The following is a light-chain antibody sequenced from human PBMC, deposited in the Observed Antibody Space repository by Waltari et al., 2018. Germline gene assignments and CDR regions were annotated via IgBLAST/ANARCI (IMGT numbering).Light chain of an antibody. V-gene: IGKV1-39*01. CDR1: QSISTY. CDR3: QKSYNSPYT. Sequence: DIQMTQSPSSLSASVGDRVTITCRASQSISTYLNWYQQRPGKAPKLRIYAASSLQSGVPSRFSGTGSETDFTLTISSLQPEDFATYYCQKSYNSPYTFGQGTKLEIK. J-gene: IGKJ2*01. CDR2: AAS.